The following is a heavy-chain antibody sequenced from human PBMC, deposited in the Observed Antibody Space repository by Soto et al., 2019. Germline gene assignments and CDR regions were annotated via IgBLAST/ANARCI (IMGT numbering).Heavy chain of an antibody. V-gene: IGHV3-33*01. D-gene: IGHD6-13*01. Sequence: GGSLRLSCAASGFTFSSYGMHWVRQAPGKGLEWVAVIWYDGSNKYYADSVKGRFTISRDNSKNTLYLQMNSLRAEDTAVYYCARAQQQQLAQAFDYWGQGTLVTVSS. J-gene: IGHJ4*02. CDR3: ARAQQQQLAQAFDY. CDR1: GFTFSSYG. CDR2: IWYDGSNK.